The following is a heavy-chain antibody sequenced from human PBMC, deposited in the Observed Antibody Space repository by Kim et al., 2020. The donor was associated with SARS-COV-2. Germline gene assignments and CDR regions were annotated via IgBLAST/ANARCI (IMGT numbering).Heavy chain of an antibody. Sequence: KFPGRVTMTRDTSTSTVYMELSSLRSEDTAVYYCARGTLGWTVAVNWFDPWGQGTLVTVSS. J-gene: IGHJ5*02. V-gene: IGHV1-46*01. D-gene: IGHD6-19*01. CDR3: ARGTLGWTVAVNWFDP.